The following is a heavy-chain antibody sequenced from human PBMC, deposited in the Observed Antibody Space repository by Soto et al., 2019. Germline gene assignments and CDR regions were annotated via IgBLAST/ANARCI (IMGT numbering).Heavy chain of an antibody. CDR3: VRGGGGGMFEH. V-gene: IGHV3-11*06. J-gene: IGHJ4*02. CDR2: ISPKSTYR. D-gene: IGHD2-21*01. CDR1: GFPFSDYY. Sequence: GGSLRLSCPTSGFPFSDYYMSWIRQAPGKGLEWLSHISPKSTYRNYADSVKGRFTISRDNTKSSLFLQMNSLGVEDTAVYYCVRGGGGGMFEHWGQGVLVTVSS.